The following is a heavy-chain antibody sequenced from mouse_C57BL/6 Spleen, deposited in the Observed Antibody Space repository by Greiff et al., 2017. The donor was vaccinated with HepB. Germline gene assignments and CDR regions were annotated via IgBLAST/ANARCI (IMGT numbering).Heavy chain of an antibody. CDR1: GYTFTSYW. CDR3: ANRPPYYGGSYGAIPF. V-gene: IGHV1-69*01. J-gene: IGHJ4*01. Sequence: QVQLQQPGAELVMPGASVKLSCKASGYTFTSYWMHWVKQRPGQGLEWIGEIDPSDSYTNYNQKFKGKSTLTVDKSSSTAYMQPSSLTSEDSAVYYGANRPPYYGGSYGAIPFWGQGTSVTVSS. CDR2: IDPSDSYT. D-gene: IGHD1-1*01.